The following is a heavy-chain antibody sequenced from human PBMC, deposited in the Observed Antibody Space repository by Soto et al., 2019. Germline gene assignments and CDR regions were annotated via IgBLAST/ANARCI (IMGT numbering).Heavy chain of an antibody. J-gene: IGHJ3*02. D-gene: IGHD3-16*01. V-gene: IGHV1-18*01. CDR1: GYTFTSYG. Sequence: QVQLVQSGAEVKKPGASVKVSCKASGYTFTSYGISWVRQAPGQGLEWMGWISAYNGNTNYAQKLQGRVTMTTDTSTSTAYMELRSLRSDDTAVYYCAGDTYDYVWEVTAIRGDAFDIWGQGTMVTVSS. CDR3: AGDTYDYVWEVTAIRGDAFDI. CDR2: ISAYNGNT.